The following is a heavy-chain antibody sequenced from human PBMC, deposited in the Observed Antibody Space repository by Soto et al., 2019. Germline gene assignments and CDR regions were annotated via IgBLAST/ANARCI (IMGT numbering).Heavy chain of an antibody. V-gene: IGHV1-8*01. D-gene: IGHD3-3*01. Sequence: ASVKVSCKASGYTFTSYDINWVRQATGQGLEWMGWMNPNSGNTGYAQKFQGRVTMTRNTSISTAYMELSSLRSEDTAVYYCARGIDYDFWSGYLRADYSFDYWGQGTLVTVSS. J-gene: IGHJ4*02. CDR1: GYTFTSYD. CDR3: ARGIDYDFWSGYLRADYSFDY. CDR2: MNPNSGNT.